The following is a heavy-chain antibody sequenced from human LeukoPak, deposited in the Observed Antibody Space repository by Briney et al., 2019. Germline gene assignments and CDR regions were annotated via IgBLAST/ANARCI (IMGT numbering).Heavy chain of an antibody. CDR3: AKAARTTVTYSFDS. Sequence: GGSLRLSCAVSGFTFSNYAMVWVRQAPGKGLDWVSSISAGGGVTSNADSVKGRFTISRDNSKNTLYLQMNSLRAEDTAMYYCAKAARTTVTYSFDSWGQGTLVTVSS. D-gene: IGHD4-17*01. CDR2: ISAGGGVT. J-gene: IGHJ4*02. V-gene: IGHV3-23*01. CDR1: GFTFSNYA.